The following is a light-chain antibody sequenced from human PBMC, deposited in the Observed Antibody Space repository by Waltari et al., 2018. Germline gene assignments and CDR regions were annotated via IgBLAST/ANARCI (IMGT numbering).Light chain of an antibody. V-gene: IGKV1-9*01. Sequence: DIQLTQSPSFLSASVGDRVTISCRASQGINNHLAWYQQKPGKAPKLLIYVASTLQSGVPSRFSGRGSGTEFTLTISSLQPEDFAIYYCQQLNSYPFTFGPGTKVDIK. CDR2: VAS. CDR1: QGINNH. J-gene: IGKJ3*01. CDR3: QQLNSYPFT.